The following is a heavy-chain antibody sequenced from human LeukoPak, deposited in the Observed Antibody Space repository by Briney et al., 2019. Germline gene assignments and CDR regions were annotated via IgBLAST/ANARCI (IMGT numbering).Heavy chain of an antibody. CDR3: ARSTAAGPPFDP. D-gene: IGHD6-13*01. V-gene: IGHV4-30-4*08. J-gene: IGHJ5*02. CDR2: IYYSGST. CDR1: GGSISSGDYY. Sequence: SQTLSLTCTVSGGSISSGDYYWSWIRQPPGKGLEWIGYIYYSGSTYYNPSLKSRVTISVDTSKNQFSLKLSSVTAADTAVYYCARSTAAGPPFDPWGQGTLVTVSS.